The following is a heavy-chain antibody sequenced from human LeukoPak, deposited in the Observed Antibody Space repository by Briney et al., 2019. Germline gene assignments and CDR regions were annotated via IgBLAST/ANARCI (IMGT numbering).Heavy chain of an antibody. J-gene: IGHJ3*02. CDR2: IYPDDSRT. CDR1: GYSFTKQW. CDR3: ATYSYTGGYYAFDI. Sequence: GESLQISSKASGYSFTKQWIGWVRQMPGKGLEWMAIIYPDDSRTEYAPSLQHQVTISADKSITTTYLQWRSLQASDTAMYYCATYSYTGGYYAFDIWGRGTMVMVSS. D-gene: IGHD3-22*01. V-gene: IGHV5-51*01.